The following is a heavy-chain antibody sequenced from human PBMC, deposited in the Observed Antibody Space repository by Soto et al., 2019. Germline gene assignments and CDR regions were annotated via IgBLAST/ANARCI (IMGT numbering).Heavy chain of an antibody. CDR3: ARDGSEFVWGSHRFEGVNWFDP. D-gene: IGHD3-16*02. J-gene: IGHJ5*02. Sequence: HVQLVQSGAEVKKPGASVKVSCKASGYSFSDFYIHWVRQAPGQGLEWMGWLNPNSGDTNYAQSFQGRVTMTRDTFISPAYMELRSPRSDDAAVYYCARDGSEFVWGSHRFEGVNWFDPWGQGSLVAVSS. V-gene: IGHV1-2*02. CDR1: GYSFSDFY. CDR2: LNPNSGDT.